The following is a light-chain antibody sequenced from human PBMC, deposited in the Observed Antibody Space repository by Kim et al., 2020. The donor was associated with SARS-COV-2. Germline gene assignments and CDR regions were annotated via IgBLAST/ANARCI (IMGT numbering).Light chain of an antibody. CDR3: QSYDTGLSGII. CDR2: NDY. Sequence: QSGTISCPRSNANSAAGYGVHWYHQLHGTAPKLLIYNDYRRPSGVPDRFSGSRSATSASLAITGLQAEDEADYYCQSYDTGLSGIIFGGGTQLTVL. V-gene: IGLV1-40*01. CDR1: NANSAAGYG. J-gene: IGLJ2*01.